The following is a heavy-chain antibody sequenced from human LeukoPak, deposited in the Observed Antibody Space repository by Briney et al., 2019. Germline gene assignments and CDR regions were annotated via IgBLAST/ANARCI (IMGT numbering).Heavy chain of an antibody. CDR3: ARGVAAAGTEDWFDP. V-gene: IGHV1-69*05. D-gene: IGHD6-13*01. Sequence: EASVKVSCKASGGTFSSYAISWVRQAPGQGLEWMGGIIPIFGTANYAQKFQGRVTITTDESTSTAYMELSSLRSEDTAVYYCARGVAAAGTEDWFDPWGQGTLVTVSS. J-gene: IGHJ5*02. CDR2: IIPIFGTA. CDR1: GGTFSSYA.